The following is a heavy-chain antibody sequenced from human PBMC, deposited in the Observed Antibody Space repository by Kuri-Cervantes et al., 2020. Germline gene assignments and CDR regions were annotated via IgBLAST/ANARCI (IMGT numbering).Heavy chain of an antibody. CDR1: GYTLTCYY. CDR2: INPNSGGT. Sequence: SVKVSCKAPGYTLTCYYMHWARQAPGQGLEWMGWINPNSGGTNYAQKFQGRVTMTRDTSISTAYTELSRLRSDDMTVYYCARDPKFIVVVPAAIPGAFDIWGQGTMVTVSS. V-gene: IGHV1-2*02. CDR3: ARDPKFIVVVPAAIPGAFDI. J-gene: IGHJ3*02. D-gene: IGHD2-2*01.